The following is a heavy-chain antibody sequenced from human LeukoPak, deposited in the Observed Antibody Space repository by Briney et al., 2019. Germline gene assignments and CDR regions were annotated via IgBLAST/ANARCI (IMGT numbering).Heavy chain of an antibody. J-gene: IGHJ4*02. CDR3: ARIRCGHTDVVCYNY. D-gene: IGHD2-21*01. V-gene: IGHV4-34*12. CDR2: IIPGGGV. Sequence: SETLSLTCAVHGVSFSAYSWSWIRQSPGRGPEWIGEIIPGGGVIYNPSPKSRATISGDTSENQFSLSLTSVTAADTAVYYCARIRCGHTDVVCYNYWGLGTLVTVSS. CDR1: GVSFSAYS.